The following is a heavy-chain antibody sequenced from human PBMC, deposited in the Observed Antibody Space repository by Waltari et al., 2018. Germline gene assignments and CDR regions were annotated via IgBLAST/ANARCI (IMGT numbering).Heavy chain of an antibody. V-gene: IGHV4-39*01. D-gene: IGHD4-17*01. CDR2: MQYRGST. Sequence: QLQLQESGPGLVRPSETLSLTCTASGGSITPHYNWAWIRQPPGKGLGWMGNMQYRGSTFYNPSLMSRVTISLDTSKNQFSLTLTSVDAADTAVYFCGRIAFGDDGGYFQYWGQGTLVTVSS. CDR3: GRIAFGDDGGYFQY. CDR1: GGSITPHYN. J-gene: IGHJ1*01.